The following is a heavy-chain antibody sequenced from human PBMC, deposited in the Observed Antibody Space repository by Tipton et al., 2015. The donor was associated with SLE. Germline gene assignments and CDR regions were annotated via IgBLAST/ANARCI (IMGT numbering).Heavy chain of an antibody. V-gene: IGHV3-20*04. J-gene: IGHJ5*02. Sequence: SLRLSCVASGFTFGDYAMTWVRQAPGKGLEWVSGIKWNGGSTGYADSVKGRFTISRDNAQNSLYLQMNSLRAEDTAVYYCARDTRSTPSGTTKASWFDPWGQGTLVTVSS. CDR3: ARDTRSTPSGTTKASWFDP. CDR2: IKWNGGST. D-gene: IGHD4-11*01. CDR1: GFTFGDYA.